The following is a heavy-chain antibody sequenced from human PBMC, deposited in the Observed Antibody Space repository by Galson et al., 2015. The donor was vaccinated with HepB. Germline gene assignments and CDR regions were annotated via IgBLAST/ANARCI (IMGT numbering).Heavy chain of an antibody. CDR1: GFTFSGSA. V-gene: IGHV3-73*01. J-gene: IGHJ4*02. Sequence: SLRLSCAASGFTFSGSAMHWVRQASGKGLEWVGRIRSKANSYATAYAASVKGRFTISRDDSKNTAYLQMNSLKTEDTAVYYCTRETSPYYYDSSGFDYWGQGTLVTVSS. D-gene: IGHD3-22*01. CDR2: IRSKANSYAT. CDR3: TRETSPYYYDSSGFDY.